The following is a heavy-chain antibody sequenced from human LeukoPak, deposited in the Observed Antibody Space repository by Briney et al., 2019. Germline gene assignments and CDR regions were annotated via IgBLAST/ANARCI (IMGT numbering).Heavy chain of an antibody. D-gene: IGHD3-16*01. Sequence: GGSLRLSCAASGFTFSNYEMNWVRQAPGKGLEWLSYISDSGSTIYYADSVKGRFTISRDNAKNSLFLQMNSLRAEDTAVYYCARGGLSSLGDMPFDYWGQGTLVTVSS. V-gene: IGHV3-48*03. CDR2: ISDSGSTI. CDR1: GFTFSNYE. J-gene: IGHJ4*02. CDR3: ARGGLSSLGDMPFDY.